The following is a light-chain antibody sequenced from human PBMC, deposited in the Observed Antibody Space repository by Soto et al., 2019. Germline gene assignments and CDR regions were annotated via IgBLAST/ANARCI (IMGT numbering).Light chain of an antibody. J-gene: IGKJ1*01. CDR1: QSVSSSY. CDR2: GAS. CDR3: QQYGSSPWT. V-gene: IGKV3-20*01. Sequence: EIVLTQSPGTLSLSPGERATLSCRASQSVSSSYLAWYQQKPGQAPRLLIYGASSRATGIPDRFSGSGSGTDFTLPISRLEPEDFAVYYCQQYGSSPWTFGQGTKVAIQ.